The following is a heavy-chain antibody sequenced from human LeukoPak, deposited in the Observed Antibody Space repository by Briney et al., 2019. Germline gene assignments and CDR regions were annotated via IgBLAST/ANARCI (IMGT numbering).Heavy chain of an antibody. Sequence: KPSETLSLTCTVSGGSISSYYWSWIRQPPGKGLEWIGYIYYSGSTNYNPSLKSRVTISVDTSKNQFSLKLSSVTAADTAVYYCARSSPTYSSSWYADAFDIWGQGTMVTVSS. CDR1: GGSISSYY. D-gene: IGHD6-13*01. J-gene: IGHJ3*02. CDR2: IYYSGST. CDR3: ARSSPTYSSSWYADAFDI. V-gene: IGHV4-59*01.